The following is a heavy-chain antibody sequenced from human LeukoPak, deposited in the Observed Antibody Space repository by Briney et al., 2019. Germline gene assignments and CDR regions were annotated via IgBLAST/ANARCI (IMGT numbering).Heavy chain of an antibody. D-gene: IGHD3-10*01. CDR1: GGSISSYY. CDR3: ARTKKTYYYGSGSYWHFDY. CDR2: IYYSGST. J-gene: IGHJ4*02. Sequence: SETLSLTCTVSGGSISSYYWSWIRQPPGKGLEWIGYIYYSGSTNYNPSLKSRVTISVDTSKNQFSLKLSSVTAADTAVYCCARTKKTYYYGSGSYWHFDYWGQGTLVTVSS. V-gene: IGHV4-59*08.